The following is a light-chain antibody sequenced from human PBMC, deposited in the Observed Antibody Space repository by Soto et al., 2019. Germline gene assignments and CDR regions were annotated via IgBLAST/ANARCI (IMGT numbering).Light chain of an antibody. Sequence: QPVLTQSPSASASLGASVKLTCTLSSGHSSYAIAWHQQQPETGPRYLMKVNSDGSHSKGDGIPDSFSGSSSGAERYFTISSLQSEDEADYYCQTWGTCYLLFGGGTKLTVL. CDR3: QTWGTCYLL. V-gene: IGLV4-69*01. CDR1: SGHSSYA. CDR2: VNSDGSH. J-gene: IGLJ2*01.